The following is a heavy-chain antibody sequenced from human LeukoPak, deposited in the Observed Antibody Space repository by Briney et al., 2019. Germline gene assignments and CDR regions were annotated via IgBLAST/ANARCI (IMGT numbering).Heavy chain of an antibody. J-gene: IGHJ5*02. CDR2: IYYSGST. Sequence: SETLSLTCTISGGSISSSSYYWGWIRQPPGKGLEWIGSIYYSGSTYYNPSLKSRVTISVDTSKNQFSLKLSSVTAADTAVYYCARDYIGDRIFIEPGYNWFDPWGQGTLVTVSS. CDR3: ARDYIGDRIFIEPGYNWFDP. V-gene: IGHV4-39*07. D-gene: IGHD2/OR15-2a*01. CDR1: GGSISSSSYY.